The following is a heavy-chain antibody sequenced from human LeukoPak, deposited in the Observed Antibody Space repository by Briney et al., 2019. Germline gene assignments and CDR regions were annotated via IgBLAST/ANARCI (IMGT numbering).Heavy chain of an antibody. Sequence: SETLSLTCAVSGCSISIGGYSWSWIRQPTGQRLEWIGYMYHSGSTNYNPSLKSLVSISVDKSKNEFSLRLTSMTAADTAVYYCARSRGARYYFDFWGRGTLVTVSS. D-gene: IGHD3-10*01. CDR2: MYHSGST. CDR1: GCSISIGGYS. V-gene: IGHV4-30-2*01. CDR3: ARSRGARYYFDF. J-gene: IGHJ4*02.